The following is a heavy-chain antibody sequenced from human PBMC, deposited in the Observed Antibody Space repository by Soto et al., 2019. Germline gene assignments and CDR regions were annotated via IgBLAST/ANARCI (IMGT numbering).Heavy chain of an antibody. Sequence: GGSLRLSCAASGFTFSIYAMSWVRQAPGKGLEWVSSVDGRGVTTFQADSVKGRFTISRDNSKDTLYLQMNSLRAEDTAVYYCAKGQSSSYYYFDPWGLGTRVTVAS. J-gene: IGHJ5*02. CDR2: VDGRGVTT. CDR3: AKGQSSSYYYFDP. CDR1: GFTFSIYA. D-gene: IGHD2-15*01. V-gene: IGHV3-23*01.